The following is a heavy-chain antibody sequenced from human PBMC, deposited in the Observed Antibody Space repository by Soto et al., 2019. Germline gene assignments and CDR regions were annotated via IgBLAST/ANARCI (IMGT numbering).Heavy chain of an antibody. CDR3: ARDLPEMATNYYYYYGMDV. CDR1: GYTFTSYG. D-gene: IGHD5-12*01. V-gene: IGHV1-18*01. Sequence: GASVKVSCKASGYTFTSYGISWVRQAPGQGLEWMGWISAYNGNTNYAQKLQGSVTMTTDTSTSTAYMELRSLRSDDTAVYYCARDLPEMATNYYYYYGMDVWGHGTTVTLSS. CDR2: ISAYNGNT. J-gene: IGHJ6*02.